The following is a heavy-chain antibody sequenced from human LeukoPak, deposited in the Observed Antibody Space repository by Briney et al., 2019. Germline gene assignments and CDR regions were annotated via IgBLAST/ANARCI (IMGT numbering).Heavy chain of an antibody. CDR3: AKENSHQGIAAEAGYYGMDV. D-gene: IGHD6-13*01. J-gene: IGHJ6*02. V-gene: IGHV3-74*01. CDR1: GFTFSDYW. Sequence: GGSLRLSCAASGFTFSDYWMHWVRQAPGKGPVWVSRINFDANNTLYADSVKGRFTISRDNAKSTMYLQMSSLRAEDTALYYCAKENSHQGIAAEAGYYGMDVWGQGTTVTVSS. CDR2: INFDANNT.